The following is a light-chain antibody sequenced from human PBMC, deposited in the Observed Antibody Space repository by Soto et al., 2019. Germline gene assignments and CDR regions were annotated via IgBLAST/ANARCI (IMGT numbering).Light chain of an antibody. J-gene: IGKJ5*01. CDR3: QQRADWPIT. V-gene: IGKV3-11*01. CDR1: QYITIY. CDR2: DAS. Sequence: EIVLTQSPATLSLSPGERATLSCRARQYITIYLAWYQQKPGQAPRLLIYDASNRATGIPARFSGSGSGTDFTLTISSLEPDDFAVYYGQQRADWPITFGQGTRLESK.